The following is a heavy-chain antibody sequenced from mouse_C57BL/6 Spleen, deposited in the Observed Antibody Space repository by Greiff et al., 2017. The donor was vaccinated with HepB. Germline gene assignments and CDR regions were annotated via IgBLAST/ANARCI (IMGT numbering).Heavy chain of an antibody. J-gene: IGHJ1*03. CDR2: IHPNSGST. D-gene: IGHD2-1*01. CDR1: GYTFTSYW. CDR3: ARSNGNEDWYFDV. V-gene: IGHV1-64*01. Sequence: VQLQQPGAELVKPGASVKLSCKASGYTFTSYWMHWVKQRPGQGLEWIGMIHPNSGSTNYNEKFKSKATLTVDKSSSTAYMQLSSLTSEDSAVYYCARSNGNEDWYFDVWGTGTTVTVSS.